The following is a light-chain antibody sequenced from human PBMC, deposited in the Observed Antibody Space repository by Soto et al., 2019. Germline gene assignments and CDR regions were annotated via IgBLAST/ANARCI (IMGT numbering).Light chain of an antibody. V-gene: IGKV1-39*01. CDR1: QSISSY. Sequence: DIQMTQSPSSLSASVGDRVTITCRASQSISSYLNWYQQKPGKAPKLLSYAESSLQSGVPSRFSGSGSGTDFTLTISSLQPEDFATYYCQQSYSTWITFGQGTRLEIK. CDR3: QQSYSTWIT. CDR2: AES. J-gene: IGKJ5*01.